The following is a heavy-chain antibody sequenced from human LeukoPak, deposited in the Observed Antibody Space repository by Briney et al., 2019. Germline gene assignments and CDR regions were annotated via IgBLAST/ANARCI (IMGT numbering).Heavy chain of an antibody. CDR2: ISAYNGNT. J-gene: IGHJ4*02. Sequence: ASVKVSCKAAGYTFTSYGISCVRQAPGQGLEWMGWISAYNGNTNCAQKLQGRVTMTTDTSTSTAYMELRSLRSDDTAVYYCARDLARFFPGSFDYWGQGTLVTVSS. CDR3: ARDLARFFPGSFDY. D-gene: IGHD3-3*01. V-gene: IGHV1-18*01. CDR1: GYTFTSYG.